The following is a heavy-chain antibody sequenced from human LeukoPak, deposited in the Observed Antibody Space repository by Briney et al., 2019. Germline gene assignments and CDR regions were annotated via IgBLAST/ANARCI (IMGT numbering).Heavy chain of an antibody. J-gene: IGHJ5*02. D-gene: IGHD2-2*01. V-gene: IGHV4-38-2*02. CDR2: IYHSGST. CDR1: GYSISSGYY. CDR3: ARIVVVPAADNWFDP. Sequence: SETLSLTCTVSGYSISSGYYWGWIRQPPGKGLEWIGGIYHSGSTYYNPSLKSRVTISVDTSKNQFSLKLSSVTAADTAVYYCARIVVVPAADNWFDPWGQGTLVTVSS.